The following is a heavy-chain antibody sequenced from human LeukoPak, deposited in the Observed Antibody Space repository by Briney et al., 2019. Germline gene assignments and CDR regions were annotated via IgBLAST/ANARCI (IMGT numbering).Heavy chain of an antibody. CDR3: AKETYYYGSGSYFHDAFGI. CDR2: TYYRSKWYN. V-gene: IGHV6-1*01. J-gene: IGHJ3*02. Sequence: PSQTLSLTCAISGDSVSSNSAAWDWIRQSPSRGLEWLGRTYYRSKWYNDYAVSVKSRITINPDTSKNQFSLQLNSVTPEDTAVYYCAKETYYYGSGSYFHDAFGIWGHGTMVTVSS. D-gene: IGHD3-10*01. CDR1: GDSVSSNSAA.